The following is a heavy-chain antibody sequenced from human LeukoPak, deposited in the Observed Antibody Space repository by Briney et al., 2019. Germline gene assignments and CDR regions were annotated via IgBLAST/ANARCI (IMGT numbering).Heavy chain of an antibody. Sequence: KPSETPSLNCAVSGYSLSSGYYWGWIRQPPGEGPGWIGSIYHSGSTYYNPSLKSRVTISVDTSKNQFSLKLSSVTAADTAVYYCARRSSSWFPFDYWGQGTLVTVSS. D-gene: IGHD6-13*01. V-gene: IGHV4-38-2*01. CDR3: ARRSSSWFPFDY. CDR2: IYHSGST. J-gene: IGHJ4*02. CDR1: GYSLSSGYY.